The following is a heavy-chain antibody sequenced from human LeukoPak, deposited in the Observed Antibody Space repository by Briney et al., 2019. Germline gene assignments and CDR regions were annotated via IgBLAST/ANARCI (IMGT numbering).Heavy chain of an antibody. CDR2: ISRSGDRT. J-gene: IGHJ5*02. V-gene: IGHV3-23*01. CDR3: AKDALYNQIVEDWSDP. Sequence: PGGSLRLSCAASGFTFSSHWMSWVRQAPGKGLEWVSGISRSGDRTFYADSVKGRFTISRDNSKNTLYVQMNSLTAEDTAVYYCAKDALYNQIVEDWSDPWGQGTLVTVSA. CDR1: GFTFSSHW. D-gene: IGHD1-26*01.